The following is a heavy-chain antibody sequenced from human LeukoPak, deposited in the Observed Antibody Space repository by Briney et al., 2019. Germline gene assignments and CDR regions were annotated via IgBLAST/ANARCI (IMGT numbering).Heavy chain of an antibody. D-gene: IGHD3-10*01. J-gene: IGHJ4*02. CDR3: ARTTMDQGVITDFDY. CDR2: IYPGDSDT. Sequence: GGSLKISCKGSGYSFTSYWIGWVRQMPGKGLEWMGIIYPGDSDTRYSPSFQGQVTISANKSISTAYLQWSSLKASDTAMYYCARTTMDQGVITDFDYWGQGTLVTVSS. V-gene: IGHV5-51*01. CDR1: GYSFTSYW.